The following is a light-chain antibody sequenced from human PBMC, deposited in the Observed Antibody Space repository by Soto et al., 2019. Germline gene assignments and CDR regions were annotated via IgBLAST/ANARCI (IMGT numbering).Light chain of an antibody. CDR1: NIGSKS. CDR3: QVWDSSSDHVV. V-gene: IGLV3-21*04. J-gene: IGLJ2*01. CDR2: YDS. Sequence: SYELTQPPSVSVAPGKTARITCGGNNIGSKSVHWYQQNPGQAPVLVIYYDSDRPSGTPERFSGSNSGNTATLTISRVEAGDEADYYCQVWDSSSDHVVFGGGTKLTVL.